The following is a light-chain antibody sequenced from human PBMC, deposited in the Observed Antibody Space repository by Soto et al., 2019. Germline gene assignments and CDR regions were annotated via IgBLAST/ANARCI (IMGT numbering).Light chain of an antibody. J-gene: IGKJ1*01. CDR2: GAS. Sequence: EIMLTQSPGTLSLSPGERATLSCRASQSVSSNYLAWYQQKPGQAPRLLIYGASTRATGIPARFSGSGSGTEFTLSIGSLQSEDFAVYYCQQYNDWPPTFGQGTKVDIK. CDR3: QQYNDWPPT. V-gene: IGKV3-15*01. CDR1: QSVSSN.